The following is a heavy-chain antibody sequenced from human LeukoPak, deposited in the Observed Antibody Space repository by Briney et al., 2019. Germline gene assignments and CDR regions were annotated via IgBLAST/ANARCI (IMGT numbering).Heavy chain of an antibody. Sequence: GASVKVSCKASGYTFTGYYMHWVRQAPGQGLEWMGWINPNSGGTNYAQKFQGRVTMTRDTSISTVYMELSRLRSDDTAVYYCASPHYYDSSGIDIWGQGTMVTVSS. CDR3: ASPHYYDSSGIDI. CDR1: GYTFTGYY. D-gene: IGHD3-22*01. J-gene: IGHJ3*02. V-gene: IGHV1-2*02. CDR2: INPNSGGT.